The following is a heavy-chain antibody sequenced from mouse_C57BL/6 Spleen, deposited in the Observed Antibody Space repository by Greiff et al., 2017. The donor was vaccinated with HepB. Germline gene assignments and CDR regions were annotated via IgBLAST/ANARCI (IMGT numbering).Heavy chain of an antibody. J-gene: IGHJ1*03. CDR1: GFTFSSYA. CDR3: ARDPDLGYFDV. Sequence: DVHLVESGGGLVKPGGSLKLSCAASGFTFSSYAMSWVRQTPEKRLEWVATISAGGSYTYYPDNVKGRFTISRDNAKNNLYLQMSHLKSEDTAMYYCARDPDLGYFDVWGTGTTVTVSS. V-gene: IGHV5-4*01. CDR2: ISAGGSYT.